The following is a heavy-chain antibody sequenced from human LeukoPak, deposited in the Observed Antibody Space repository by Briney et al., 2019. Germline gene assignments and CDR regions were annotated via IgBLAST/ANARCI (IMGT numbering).Heavy chain of an antibody. CDR2: TNGDGSDT. V-gene: IGHV3-74*01. Sequence: GGPLRLSCAASGFTLSNSWMHWVRQAPGKGLVWVSRTNGDGSDTSYADSVKGRFTISRDSATNTLYLQMNSLRAEETAIYYCVRDGEYSHGIDFDYWGQGTLVTVSP. J-gene: IGHJ4*02. CDR1: GFTLSNSW. CDR3: VRDGEYSHGIDFDY. D-gene: IGHD5-18*01.